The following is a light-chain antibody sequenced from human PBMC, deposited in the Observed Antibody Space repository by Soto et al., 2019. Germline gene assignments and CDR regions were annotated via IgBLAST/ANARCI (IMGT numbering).Light chain of an antibody. J-gene: IGKJ1*01. CDR2: DAS. CDR1: QSISGW. CDR3: QQYENYWA. Sequence: DIQMTQSPSTLSATPGDRVTITCRASQSISGWLAWYQQKPGKAPKLLIYDASNLESGVPSRFSGSGSGTEFTLTINILQPDDFATYYCQQYENYWAFGQGTKVEIK. V-gene: IGKV1-5*01.